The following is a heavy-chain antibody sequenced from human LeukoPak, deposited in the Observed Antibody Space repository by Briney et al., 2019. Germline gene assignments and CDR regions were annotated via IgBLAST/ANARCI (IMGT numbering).Heavy chain of an antibody. CDR1: GYTLTSYG. J-gene: IGHJ3*02. Sequence: ASLKLSCKASGYTLTSYGISWGRQAPGQGLEWRGWISAYNGNTNYAQKLQGRVTMTTDTSTSTTYMDLRSPMSHDTAVYYCATTFDWLLVRAFDIWGQGTMVTVSS. D-gene: IGHD3-9*01. CDR2: ISAYNGNT. CDR3: ATTFDWLLVRAFDI. V-gene: IGHV1-18*01.